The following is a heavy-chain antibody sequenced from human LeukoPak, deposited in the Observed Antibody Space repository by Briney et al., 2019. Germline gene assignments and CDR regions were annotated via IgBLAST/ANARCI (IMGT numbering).Heavy chain of an antibody. D-gene: IGHD6-13*01. V-gene: IGHV4-59*01. J-gene: IGHJ6*02. CDR1: GGSISSYS. CDR3: ARGMAGKAAAAQNVYYYYYGMDV. CDR2: IYYSGST. Sequence: SETLSLTCTVSGGSISSYSWSWLRQPPGKGLEWIGYIYYSGSTDYSPSLKSRVSISVDTSKNQFSLKLSSVTAADTAVYYCARGMAGKAAAAQNVYYYYYGMDVWGQGTTVTVSS.